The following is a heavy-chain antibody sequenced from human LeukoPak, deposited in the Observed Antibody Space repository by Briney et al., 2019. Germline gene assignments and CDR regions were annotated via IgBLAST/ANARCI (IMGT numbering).Heavy chain of an antibody. CDR2: IYYSGST. D-gene: IGHD4-17*01. V-gene: IGHV4-39*07. Sequence: SETLSLTCTVSGGSISSSSYSWGWIHQPPGKGLEWIGSIYYSGSTYYNPSLKSRVTMSVDTSKNQFSLKLSSVTAADTAVYYCARAPTTVATKPFDYWGQGTLVTVSS. J-gene: IGHJ4*02. CDR3: ARAPTTVATKPFDY. CDR1: GGSISSSSYS.